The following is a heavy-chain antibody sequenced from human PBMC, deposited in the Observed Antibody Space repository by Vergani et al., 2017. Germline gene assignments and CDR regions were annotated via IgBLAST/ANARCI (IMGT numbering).Heavy chain of an antibody. J-gene: IGHJ4*02. D-gene: IGHD2-2*02. CDR3: ATIGYRRWGYYFDY. V-gene: IGHV3-33*01. CDR1: GFTFSSYG. CDR2: ICHTEDTK. Sequence: QVQLVESGGGVVQPGGSLRLSCAASGFTFSSYGMHWVRQAPGKGLEWIGEICHTEDTKYSPSLKSRVTVSVDESRNLFSLRLNSVTAADTAVYYCATIGYRRWGYYFDYWGQGILVTVSS.